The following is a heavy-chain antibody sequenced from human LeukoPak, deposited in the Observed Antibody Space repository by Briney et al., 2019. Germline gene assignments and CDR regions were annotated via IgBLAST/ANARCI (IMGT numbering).Heavy chain of an antibody. J-gene: IGHJ4*02. CDR1: GGSISSASYY. CDR3: AREREGPYGYLDY. V-gene: IGHV4-61*02. CDR2: IYISGST. Sequence: PSQTLSLTCTVSGGSISSASYYWSWIRQPAGKGLEWIGRIYISGSTNYNPSLESRVTISVDTSKNQFSLKLSSVTAADTAMYYCAREREGPYGYLDYWGQGTLVTASS. D-gene: IGHD4-17*01.